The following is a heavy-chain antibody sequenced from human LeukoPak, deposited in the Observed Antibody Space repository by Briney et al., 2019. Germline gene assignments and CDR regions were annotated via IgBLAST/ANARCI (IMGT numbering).Heavy chain of an antibody. J-gene: IGHJ4*02. CDR1: GFRFSDFT. D-gene: IGHD6-19*01. CDR2: ISGSGGST. Sequence: GGSLRLSCAASGFRFSDFTMTWVRQAPGKGLEWVSAISGSGGSTYYADSVKGRFTISRDNSKNTLYLQMNSLRAEDTAVYYCAPNPGPYSSGWGQGTLVTVSS. CDR3: APNPGPYSSG. V-gene: IGHV3-23*01.